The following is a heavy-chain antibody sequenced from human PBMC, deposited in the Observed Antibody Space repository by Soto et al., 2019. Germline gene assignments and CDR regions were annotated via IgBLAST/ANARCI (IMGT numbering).Heavy chain of an antibody. Sequence: SVKVSCKASGGTFSSYAISWVRQAPGQGLEWMGGIIPIFGTANYAQKFQGRVTITADESTSTAYMELSSLRSEDTAVYYCARYDFWSGYSPPDYYYGMDVWRQRTTVTVSS. D-gene: IGHD3-3*01. V-gene: IGHV1-69*13. CDR1: GGTFSSYA. CDR2: IIPIFGTA. CDR3: ARYDFWSGYSPPDYYYGMDV. J-gene: IGHJ6*02.